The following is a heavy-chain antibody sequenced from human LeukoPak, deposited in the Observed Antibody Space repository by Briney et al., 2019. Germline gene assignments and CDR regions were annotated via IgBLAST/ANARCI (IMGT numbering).Heavy chain of an antibody. V-gene: IGHV3-30*04. J-gene: IGHJ4*02. CDR2: ISYDGSNK. CDR1: GFTFSSYA. Sequence: GGSLRLSCAASGFTFSSYAMHWVRQAPGKGLEWVAVISYDGSNKYYADSVKGRFTISRDNSKNTLYLQMNSLRAEDTAVYYCAVDGGDPRYYFDYWGQGTLVTVSS. D-gene: IGHD2-21*02. CDR3: AVDGGDPRYYFDY.